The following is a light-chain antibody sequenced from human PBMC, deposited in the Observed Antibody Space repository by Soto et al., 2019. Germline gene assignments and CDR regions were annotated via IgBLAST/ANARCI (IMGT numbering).Light chain of an antibody. Sequence: DLQMTQSPSSLSASVGDRVTITCQASQDISNYLNWYQQKPGKAPKLLIYDASNLETGVQSRFSGSGAGTDFTFTISSLQPEDIATYYCQQYDNLPITFGGGTKVEIK. CDR3: QQYDNLPIT. CDR1: QDISNY. CDR2: DAS. V-gene: IGKV1-33*01. J-gene: IGKJ4*01.